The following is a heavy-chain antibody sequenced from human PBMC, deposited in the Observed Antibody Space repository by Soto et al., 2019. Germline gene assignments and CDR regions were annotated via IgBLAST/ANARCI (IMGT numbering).Heavy chain of an antibody. D-gene: IGHD2-15*01. Sequence: EVQLVESGGGLVEPGGSLRLSCAASGFTFSNVWLSWVRQAPGKGLEWVGRIKSKVDGGTTDYAAPVKDRFPISRDDSKSTLFLQMNSLKTEDTAIYYCTTDPLKRCNDIACGHWGQGTLVTVSS. V-gene: IGHV3-15*01. CDR3: TTDPLKRCNDIACGH. CDR2: IKSKVDGGTT. J-gene: IGHJ4*02. CDR1: GFTFSNVW.